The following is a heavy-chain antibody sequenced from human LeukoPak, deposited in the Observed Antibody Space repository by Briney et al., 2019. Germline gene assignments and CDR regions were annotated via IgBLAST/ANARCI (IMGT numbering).Heavy chain of an antibody. D-gene: IGHD3-10*01. CDR2: SRTKPYSYTT. CDR1: GFNISDHY. Sequence: PGGSLRLSCAASGFNISDHYMDWVRQAPGKGLEWVGRSRTKPYSYTTDYAASVKGRFTISRDDSKNSLYLQMDSLKTDDTAVYYCARAPPYYSYDAFDIWGQGTMVTVSS. V-gene: IGHV3-72*01. J-gene: IGHJ3*02. CDR3: ARAPPYYSYDAFDI.